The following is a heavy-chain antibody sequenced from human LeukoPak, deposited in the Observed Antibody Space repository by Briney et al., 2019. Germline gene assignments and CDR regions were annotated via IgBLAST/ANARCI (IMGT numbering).Heavy chain of an antibody. J-gene: IGHJ4*02. D-gene: IGHD3-22*01. Sequence: SVKVSCKASGGTFSSYTISWVRQAPGQGLEWMGRIIPILGIANYAQRFQGRVTITADKSTSTAYMELSSLRSEDTAVYYCARDPYYYDSSGYSFDYWGQGTLVTVSS. CDR2: IIPILGIA. CDR3: ARDPYYYDSSGYSFDY. V-gene: IGHV1-69*04. CDR1: GGTFSSYT.